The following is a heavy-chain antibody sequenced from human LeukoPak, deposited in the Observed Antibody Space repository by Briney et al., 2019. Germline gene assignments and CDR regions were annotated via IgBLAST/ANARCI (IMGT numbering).Heavy chain of an antibody. CDR3: ARDSPGTTASDY. J-gene: IGHJ4*02. CDR2: ISASGSYI. Sequence: GGSLRLSCAASGFIFDTYRMNWVRQAPGKGVEWVSSISASGSYIYYADSLKARFTMSRDNTKNSLYLQMNSMRAEDTAVYYCARDSPGTTASDYWGQGTLVTVSS. V-gene: IGHV3-21*01. CDR1: GFIFDTYR. D-gene: IGHD1-1*01.